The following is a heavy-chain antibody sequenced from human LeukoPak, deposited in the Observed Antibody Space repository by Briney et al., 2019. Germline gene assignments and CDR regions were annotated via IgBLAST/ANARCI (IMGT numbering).Heavy chain of an antibody. V-gene: IGHV3-11*04. D-gene: IGHD3/OR15-3a*01. CDR1: GFTFSDYY. J-gene: IGHJ4*02. Sequence: GGSLRLSCAASGFTFSDYYMSWIRQAPGKGLEWVSYISSSGSTIYYADSVKGRFTISRDNAKNSLYLQMNSLRAEDTAVYYCAREATWTAYNFDYWGQGTLVTVSS. CDR3: AREATWTAYNFDY. CDR2: ISSSGSTI.